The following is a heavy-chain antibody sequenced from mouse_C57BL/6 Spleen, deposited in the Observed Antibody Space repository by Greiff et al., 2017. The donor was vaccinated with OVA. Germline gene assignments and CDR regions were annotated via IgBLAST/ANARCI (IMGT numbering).Heavy chain of an antibody. CDR3: ARRIYYGSSYAMDY. CDR1: GYSFTGYY. Sequence: EVQLKQSGPELVKPGASVKISCKASGYSFTGYYMNWVKQSPEKSLEWIGEINPSTGGTTYNQKFKAKATLTVDKSSSTAYMQLKSLTSEDSAVYYCARRIYYGSSYAMDYWGQGTSVTVSS. CDR2: INPSTGGT. V-gene: IGHV1-42*01. J-gene: IGHJ4*01. D-gene: IGHD1-1*01.